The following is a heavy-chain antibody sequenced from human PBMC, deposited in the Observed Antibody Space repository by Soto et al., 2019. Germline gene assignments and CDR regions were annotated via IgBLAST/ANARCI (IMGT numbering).Heavy chain of an antibody. Sequence: ASVKVSCKTSGYSFSNYGINWVRLAPGQGLEWMGWISAYNGNTNSAQNFQDRVTLTTDTSTSTAYLELRSLRSDDTALYYCAIRDYDFDYWGQGTLVTVSS. J-gene: IGHJ4*02. CDR2: ISAYNGNT. D-gene: IGHD4-17*01. CDR1: GYSFSNYG. V-gene: IGHV1-18*01. CDR3: AIRDYDFDY.